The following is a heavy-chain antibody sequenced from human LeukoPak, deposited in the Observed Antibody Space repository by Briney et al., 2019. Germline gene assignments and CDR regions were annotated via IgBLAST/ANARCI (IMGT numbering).Heavy chain of an antibody. D-gene: IGHD5-12*01. CDR1: GYTFTSYY. CDR3: ARGLKPPWDSTDYHD. CDR2: INPSGGST. J-gene: IGHJ4*02. Sequence: ASVKVSCKASGYTFTSYYIQWVRQAPGQGLEWMGIINPSGGSTSYAQKFQGRVTMTRDTSTSTVYMELSSLRSEDTAVYYCARGLKPPWDSTDYHDWGQGALVTVSS. V-gene: IGHV1-46*01.